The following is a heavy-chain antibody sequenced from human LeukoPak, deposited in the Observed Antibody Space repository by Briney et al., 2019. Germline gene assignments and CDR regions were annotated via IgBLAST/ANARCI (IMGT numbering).Heavy chain of an antibody. CDR3: ARTYDSKGGLGDYFDY. D-gene: IGHD3-22*01. V-gene: IGHV4-30-4*01. Sequence: PSETLSLTCTVPGGSISSGDYYWSWIRQPPGKGLEWIGYIYYSGSTYYNPSLKNRLTISVDTSKNQFSLKLSSVTAADTAVYYCARTYDSKGGLGDYFDYWGQGTLVTVSS. CDR2: IYYSGST. J-gene: IGHJ4*02. CDR1: GGSISSGDYY.